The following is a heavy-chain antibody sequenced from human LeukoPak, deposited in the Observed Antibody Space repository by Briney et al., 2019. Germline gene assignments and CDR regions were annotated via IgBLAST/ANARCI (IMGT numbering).Heavy chain of an antibody. CDR2: IYYSGST. D-gene: IGHD5-12*01. J-gene: IGHJ4*02. Sequence: PSETLSLTCTVSGGSISSYYWSWIRQPPGKGLEWIGYIYYSGSTNYNPSLKSRVTISVDTSKNQFSLKLISVTAADTAVYYCARESGYHTIDYWGQGTLVTVSS. CDR3: ARESGYHTIDY. CDR1: GGSISSYY. V-gene: IGHV4-59*01.